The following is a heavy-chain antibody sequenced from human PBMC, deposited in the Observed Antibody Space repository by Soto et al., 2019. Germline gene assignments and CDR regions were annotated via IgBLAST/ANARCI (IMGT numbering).Heavy chain of an antibody. Sequence: PSETLSLTCTVSGGSISSSSYYWGWIRQPPGKGLEWIGSIYYSGSTYYNPSLKSRVTISVDTSKNQFSLKLSSVTAADTAVYYCARQLDYYDSSGYAFDIWGQGTMVTVS. CDR3: ARQLDYYDSSGYAFDI. V-gene: IGHV4-39*01. J-gene: IGHJ3*02. D-gene: IGHD3-22*01. CDR1: GGSISSSSYY. CDR2: IYYSGST.